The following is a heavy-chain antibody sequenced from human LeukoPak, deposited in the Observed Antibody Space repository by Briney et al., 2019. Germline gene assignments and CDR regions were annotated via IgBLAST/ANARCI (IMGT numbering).Heavy chain of an antibody. D-gene: IGHD2-15*01. V-gene: IGHV4-39*07. J-gene: IGHJ4*02. CDR3: ARACSGGSCPFDY. CDR1: GGSISSSSYY. CDR2: IYYSGST. Sequence: SETLSLTCTVSGGSISSSSYYWGWIRQPPGKGLEWIGSIYYSGSTYYNPSLKSRVTIYKSKNQFSLKLSSVTAADTAVYYCARACSGGSCPFDYWGQGTLVTVSS.